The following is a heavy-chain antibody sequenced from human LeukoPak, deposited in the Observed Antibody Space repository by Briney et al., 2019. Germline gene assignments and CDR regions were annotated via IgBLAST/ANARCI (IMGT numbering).Heavy chain of an antibody. CDR2: ISGNGGST. J-gene: IGHJ3*02. D-gene: IGHD4-23*01. V-gene: IGHV3-23*01. CDR1: GFTFSTYV. CDR3: AKDDGGNLPTAFYI. Sequence: GGSLRLSCAASGFTFSTYVMSCVRQAPGKGLEWVSAISGNGGSTNYAEFVTGRFTISRDNSKNTLYLQMNGLRAEDTAVYYCAKDDGGNLPTAFYIWGQGTTVTVSS.